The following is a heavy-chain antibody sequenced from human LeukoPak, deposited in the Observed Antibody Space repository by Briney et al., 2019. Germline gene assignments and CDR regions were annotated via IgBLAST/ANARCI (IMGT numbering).Heavy chain of an antibody. CDR3: AKAPYGDYAWWFDP. Sequence: GGSLRLSCAASGFTFSSYAMSSVRQAPGKGLEWVSAISGSGGSTYYADSVKGRFTISRDNSKNTLYLQMNSLRAEDTAVYSCAKAPYGDYAWWFDPWGQGTLVTVSS. D-gene: IGHD4-17*01. CDR2: ISGSGGST. V-gene: IGHV3-23*01. J-gene: IGHJ5*02. CDR1: GFTFSSYA.